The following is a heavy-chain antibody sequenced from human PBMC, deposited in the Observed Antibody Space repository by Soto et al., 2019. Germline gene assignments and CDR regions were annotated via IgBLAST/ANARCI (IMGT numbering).Heavy chain of an antibody. CDR1: GGSISSGDYY. V-gene: IGHV4-30-4*01. J-gene: IGHJ3*02. CDR2: IYYSGST. D-gene: IGHD4-17*01. Sequence: QVQLQESGPGLVKPSQTLSLTCTVSGGSISSGDYYWSWIRQPPGKGLEWIGYIYYSGSTYYNPSLKSRVTISVDTSKNQFSLKLSSVTAADTAVYYCARAFHDYGDPEGAFDIWGQGTMVTVSS. CDR3: ARAFHDYGDPEGAFDI.